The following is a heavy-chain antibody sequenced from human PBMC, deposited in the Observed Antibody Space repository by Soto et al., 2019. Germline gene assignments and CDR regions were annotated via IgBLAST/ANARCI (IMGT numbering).Heavy chain of an antibody. J-gene: IGHJ4*02. V-gene: IGHV3-23*01. CDR2: ISGGGTT. Sequence: EVQLLESGGDLVQPGGSLRLSCAASGFTFSSRGMNWVRQAPGKGLEWVSRISGGGTTDYADSVKGRFTISRDNSRNTLFLQMNSLRAEDTAIYYCAKDSPYCFTERCSEQFDYWGQGTLVTVSS. CDR3: AKDSPYCFTERCSEQFDY. D-gene: IGHD2-8*01. CDR1: GFTFSSRG.